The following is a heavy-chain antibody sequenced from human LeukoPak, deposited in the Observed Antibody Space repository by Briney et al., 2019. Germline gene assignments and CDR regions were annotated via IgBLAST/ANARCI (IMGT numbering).Heavy chain of an antibody. J-gene: IGHJ2*01. CDR3: ARREVTTSWYFDL. D-gene: IGHD4-17*01. Sequence: SETLSLTCTVSGGSISSSNHYWGWFRQPPGKGLEWIGYIYYSGSTNYNPSLKSRVTISVDTSKNQFSLKLSSVTAADTAVYYCARREVTTSWYFDLWGRGTLVTVSS. V-gene: IGHV4-61*05. CDR2: IYYSGST. CDR1: GGSISSSNHY.